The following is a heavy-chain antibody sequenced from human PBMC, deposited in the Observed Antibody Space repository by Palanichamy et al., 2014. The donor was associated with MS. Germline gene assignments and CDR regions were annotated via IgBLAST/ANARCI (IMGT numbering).Heavy chain of an antibody. Sequence: QVQLQEWAQDCGAFTDPVPHLHCLRWLHQERWLLLELAPPAPGKGLEWIGYIYYSGSTYYNPSLKSRISISVDTSKNQFSLKLNSVTAADTAVYYCANLNGNYYFDHWGQGTLVTVSS. CDR1: WLHQERWLL. V-gene: IGHV4-31*03. J-gene: IGHJ4*02. CDR2: IYYSGST. CDR3: ANLNGNYYFDH. D-gene: IGHD1-7*01.